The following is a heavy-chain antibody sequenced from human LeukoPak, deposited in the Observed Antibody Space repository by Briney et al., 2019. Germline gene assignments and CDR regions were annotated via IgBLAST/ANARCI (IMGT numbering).Heavy chain of an antibody. CDR3: ARHMSGSYFWDQDYYYGMDV. V-gene: IGHV4-59*08. CDR1: GFTVSNNY. Sequence: GSLRLSCAASGFTVSNNYMSWIRQPPGKGLEWIGYIYYSGSTNYNPSLKSRVTISVDTSKNQFSLKLSSVTAADTAVYYCARHMSGSYFWDQDYYYGMDVWGQGTTVTVSS. D-gene: IGHD1-26*01. CDR2: IYYSGST. J-gene: IGHJ6*02.